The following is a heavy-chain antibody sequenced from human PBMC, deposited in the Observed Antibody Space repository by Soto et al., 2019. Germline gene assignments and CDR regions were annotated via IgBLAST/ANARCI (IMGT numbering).Heavy chain of an antibody. CDR2: FDPEDGET. V-gene: IGHV1-24*01. Sequence: ASVKVSCNVSGYTLTELSMHLVRQAPGKGLEWMGGFDPEDGETIYAQKFQGRVTMTEDTSTDTAYMELSSLRSEDTAVYYCATALTFGIAAAGIIRSFDPWGQGTLVTVSS. J-gene: IGHJ5*02. D-gene: IGHD6-13*01. CDR1: GYTLTELS. CDR3: ATALTFGIAAAGIIRSFDP.